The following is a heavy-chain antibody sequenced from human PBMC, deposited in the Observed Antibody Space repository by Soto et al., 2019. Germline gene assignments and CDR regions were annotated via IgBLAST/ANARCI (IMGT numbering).Heavy chain of an antibody. CDR1: GYTFTSYY. CDR2: INPSGGST. Sequence: ASLKVSCKASGYTFTSYYMHWVRQAPGQGLEWMGIINPSGGSTSYAQKFQGRVTMTRDTSTSTVYMELSSLRSEDTAVYYCARGDYDFWSGYYNWFDPWGQGTLVTVSS. CDR3: ARGDYDFWSGYYNWFDP. V-gene: IGHV1-46*01. J-gene: IGHJ5*02. D-gene: IGHD3-3*01.